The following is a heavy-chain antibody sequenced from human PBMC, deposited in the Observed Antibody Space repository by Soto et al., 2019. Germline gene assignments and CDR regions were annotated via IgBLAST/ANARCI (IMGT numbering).Heavy chain of an antibody. CDR1: GYTFTSYP. D-gene: IGHD1-26*01. CDR3: ARDVGATGD. CDR2: INAGNGNT. Sequence: QVQLVQSGAEVKKPGASGKVSCEASGYTFTSYPMHWVRQAPGQRLEWMGWINAGNGNTKYSQKFQGRVTITRDTSASTAHMELRSLRSEDTAVYYCARDVGATGDWGQGTLVTVSS. V-gene: IGHV1-3*01. J-gene: IGHJ4*02.